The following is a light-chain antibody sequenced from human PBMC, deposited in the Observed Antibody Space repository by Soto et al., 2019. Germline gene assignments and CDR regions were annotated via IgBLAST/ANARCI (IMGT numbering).Light chain of an antibody. CDR3: QERNNWPLT. J-gene: IGKJ4*02. CDR1: QSVSGL. Sequence: EIVLTQSPATLSLSPGEKATLSCRASQSVSGLLAWFQQRPGQAPRLLIYDASNRATGIPARFSGSGSGTDFTLTISSLESEDFAVYYSQERNNWPLTFGGRTNVDIK. CDR2: DAS. V-gene: IGKV3-11*01.